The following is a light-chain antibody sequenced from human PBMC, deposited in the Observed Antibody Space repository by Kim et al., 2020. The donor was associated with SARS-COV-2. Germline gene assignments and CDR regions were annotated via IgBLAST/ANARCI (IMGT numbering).Light chain of an antibody. J-gene: IGKJ4*01. CDR1: QSLRQSNGYHF. V-gene: IGKV2-28*01. Sequence: PTSISCRSSQSLRQSNGYHFLDWDLQKPGQSPQLLIYVGSNRASGVPDRFSGSGSGTDFTLKISRVEAEDVGVYYCMQYAQTPLTFGGGTKVDIK. CDR2: VGS. CDR3: MQYAQTPLT.